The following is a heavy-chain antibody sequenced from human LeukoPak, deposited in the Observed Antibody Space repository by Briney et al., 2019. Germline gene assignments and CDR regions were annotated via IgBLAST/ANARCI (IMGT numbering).Heavy chain of an antibody. CDR1: GFTLRNYA. J-gene: IGHJ4*02. D-gene: IGHD1-1*01. Sequence: QPGESLRLSCAASGFTLRNYAVRWVRQAPGRGLEWVSSISASATSTYHADSVKGRFPIPRDSSKNTLYLQMNSLRAEDRAIYYCAKHSAYNCGNYFDYWGQGALVTVSS. CDR3: AKHSAYNCGNYFDY. V-gene: IGHV3-23*01. CDR2: ISASATST.